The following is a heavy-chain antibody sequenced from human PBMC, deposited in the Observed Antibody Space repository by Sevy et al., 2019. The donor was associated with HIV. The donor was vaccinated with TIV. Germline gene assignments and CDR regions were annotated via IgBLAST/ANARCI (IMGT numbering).Heavy chain of an antibody. CDR1: GFTFSSYA. Sequence: GGSLRLSCAASGFTFSSYAMSWVRQAPGKGLEWVSAISGSGGSTYYADSVKGRFTISRVNSKNTLYLQMNSLRAEDTAVYYCAKYSSGRGYFDYWGQGTLVTVSS. CDR3: AKYSSGRGYFDY. V-gene: IGHV3-23*01. J-gene: IGHJ4*02. D-gene: IGHD6-19*01. CDR2: ISGSGGST.